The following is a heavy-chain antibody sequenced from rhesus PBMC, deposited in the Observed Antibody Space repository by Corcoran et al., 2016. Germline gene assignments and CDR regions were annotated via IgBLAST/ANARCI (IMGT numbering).Heavy chain of an antibody. CDR1: GGSISGYYL. CDR3: ARDHIAAGEEDNWFDV. Sequence: QVQLQESGPGVVKPSETLSLTCAVSGGSISGYYLWSWIRQPPGKGLEWIVYIYGGSGSTSYNPSLKSRVIISIDTSKNQFSLKLSSVTAADTAVYYCARDHIAAGEEDNWFDVWGPGTPITISS. V-gene: IGHV4S7*01. D-gene: IGHD6-13*01. J-gene: IGHJ2*01. CDR2: IYGGSGST.